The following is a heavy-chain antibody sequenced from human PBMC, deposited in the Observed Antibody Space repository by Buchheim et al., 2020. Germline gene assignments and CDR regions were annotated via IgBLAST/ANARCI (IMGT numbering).Heavy chain of an antibody. V-gene: IGHV3-49*03. J-gene: IGHJ6*02. CDR1: GFTFGDYA. Sequence: EVQLVESGGGLVQPGRSLRLSCTASGFTFGDYAMSWFRQAPGKGLEWVGFIRSKAYGGTTEYAASVKGRFTISRDDSNRIAYLQMNSLKTEDTAVYYCTRASRKDYADYYYGMDVWGQGTT. CDR2: IRSKAYGGTT. D-gene: IGHD4-17*01. CDR3: TRASRKDYADYYYGMDV.